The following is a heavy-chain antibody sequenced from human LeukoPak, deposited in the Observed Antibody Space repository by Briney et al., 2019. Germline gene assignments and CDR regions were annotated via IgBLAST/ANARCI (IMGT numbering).Heavy chain of an antibody. CDR1: GGSISSYY. J-gene: IGHJ4*02. D-gene: IGHD2-2*01. V-gene: IGHV4-4*07. CDR2: IYTSGST. Sequence: SETLSLTCTVSGGSISSYYWSWIRQPAGKGLEWIGRIYTSGSTNYNPSLKSRATMSVDTSKNQFSLKLSSVTAADTAVYYCARSLYCSSTSCQQPFDYWGQGTLVTVSS. CDR3: ARSLYCSSTSCQQPFDY.